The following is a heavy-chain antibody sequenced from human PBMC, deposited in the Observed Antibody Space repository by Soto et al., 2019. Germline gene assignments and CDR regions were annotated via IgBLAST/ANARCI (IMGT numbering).Heavy chain of an antibody. CDR2: IYYSGST. V-gene: IGHV4-59*01. CDR3: ARELFGRSVWFDP. J-gene: IGHJ5*02. Sequence: QVQLQESGPGLVKPSETLSLTCTVSGGAISSYYWSWLRQPPGKGLEWMGYIYYSGSTNYNLYLKSRVTISVATSKNQFSLKLSSVTAADTAVYYCARELFGRSVWFDPWGQGTLVTVSS. CDR1: GGAISSYY. D-gene: IGHD3-10*01.